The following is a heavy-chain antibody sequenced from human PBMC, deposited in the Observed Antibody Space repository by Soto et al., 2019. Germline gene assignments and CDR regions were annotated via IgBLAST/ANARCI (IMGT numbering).Heavy chain of an antibody. CDR1: GFTFDDYV. D-gene: IGHD3-16*01. CDR2: VNWNGRTT. Sequence: LRLSCAASGFTFDDYVMHWVRQAPGKGLEWVASVNWNGRTTLYAAAVKGRFSVSRDNGKNSLYLEMTSLRPNDTALYFCAKAREYNYAMDNWGQGILVTVSS. V-gene: IGHV3-9*01. CDR3: AKAREYNYAMDN. J-gene: IGHJ4*02.